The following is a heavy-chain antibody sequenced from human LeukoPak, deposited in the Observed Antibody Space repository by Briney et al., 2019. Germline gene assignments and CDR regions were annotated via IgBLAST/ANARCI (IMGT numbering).Heavy chain of an antibody. J-gene: IGHJ6*03. V-gene: IGHV1-18*01. D-gene: IGHD5-12*01. CDR1: GYTFTSYG. CDR3: ARRVATIGGYYYYYYMDV. CDR2: ISAYNGNT. Sequence: GASVKVSCKASGYTFTSYGISWVRQAPGQGPEWMGWISAYNGNTNYAQKLQGRVTMTTDTSTSTAYMELRSLRSDDTAVYYCARRVATIGGYYYYYYMDVWGKGTTVTVSS.